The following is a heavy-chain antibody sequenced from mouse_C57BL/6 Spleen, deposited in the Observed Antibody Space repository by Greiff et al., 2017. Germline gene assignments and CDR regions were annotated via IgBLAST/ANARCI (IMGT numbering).Heavy chain of an antibody. J-gene: IGHJ1*03. D-gene: IGHD2-5*01. Sequence: EVKLQESGPELVKPGASVKMSCKASGYTFTDYNMHWVKQSHGKSLEWIGYINPNNGGTSYNQKFKGKATLTVNKSSSTAYMEFRSLTSEDSAVYYCANSNYWYFDVWGTGTTVTVSS. CDR3: ANSNYWYFDV. V-gene: IGHV1-22*01. CDR2: INPNNGGT. CDR1: GYTFTDYN.